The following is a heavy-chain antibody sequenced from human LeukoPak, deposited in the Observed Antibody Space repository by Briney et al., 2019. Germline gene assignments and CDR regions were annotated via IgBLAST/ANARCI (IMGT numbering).Heavy chain of an antibody. Sequence: PSETLSLTCTVSGGSISSSSHFWGWIRQPPGKGLGWIGSIYYGGSTYYNPSLKSRVTISVDTSKNQCSLKLSSVTAADTAVYYCARDVLDSSGYYYDYWGQGTLVTVSS. D-gene: IGHD3-22*01. CDR3: ARDVLDSSGYYYDY. CDR2: IYYGGST. V-gene: IGHV4-39*07. J-gene: IGHJ4*02. CDR1: GGSISSSSHF.